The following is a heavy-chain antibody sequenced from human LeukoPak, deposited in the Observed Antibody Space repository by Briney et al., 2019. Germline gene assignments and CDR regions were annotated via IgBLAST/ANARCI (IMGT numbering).Heavy chain of an antibody. CDR3: AREMGVVTAHGIDV. D-gene: IGHD4-23*01. Sequence: SGPTLVNPTQTLTLTFTFSGFSLSASGMCVSWIRQPPGKGLEWIGSIYYSGSTYYNPSLKSRVTISVDTSKNQFSLKLSSVTAADTALYYCAREMGVVTAHGIDVWGQGTTVTVSS. V-gene: IGHV4-39*02. CDR2: IYYSGST. CDR1: GFSLSASGMC. J-gene: IGHJ6*02.